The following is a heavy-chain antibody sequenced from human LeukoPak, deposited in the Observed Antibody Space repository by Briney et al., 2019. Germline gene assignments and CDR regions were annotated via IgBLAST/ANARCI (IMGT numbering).Heavy chain of an antibody. CDR2: IVVGSGNT. CDR3: AAYLGYSSGWYEGYYFDY. D-gene: IGHD6-19*01. V-gene: IGHV1-58*02. CDR1: GFTFTSSA. J-gene: IGHJ4*02. Sequence: VASVKVSYKASGFTFTSSAMQWVRQARGQRLEWIGWIVVGSGNTNYAQKFQERVTITRDMSTSTAYMELSSLRSEDTAVYYCAAYLGYSSGWYEGYYFDYWGQGTLVTVSS.